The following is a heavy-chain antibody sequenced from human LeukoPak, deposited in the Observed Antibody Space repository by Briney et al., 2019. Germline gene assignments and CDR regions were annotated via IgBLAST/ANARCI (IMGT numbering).Heavy chain of an antibody. CDR1: GGSISSYY. J-gene: IGHJ6*03. V-gene: IGHV4-59*12. CDR2: ISYSGST. D-gene: IGHD3-22*01. CDR3: ARLKFYDSTGYSPGYYMDV. Sequence: SETLSLTCTVSGGSISSYYWSWIRQPPGKRLEWIGYISYSGSTDYNPSLKSRVTMSLDTSRKQFSLRLTSVTAADTAVYYCARLKFYDSTGYSPGYYMDVWGKGTTVSVFS.